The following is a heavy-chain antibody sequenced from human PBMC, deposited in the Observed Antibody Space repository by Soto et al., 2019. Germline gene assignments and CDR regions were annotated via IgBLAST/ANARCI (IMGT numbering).Heavy chain of an antibody. CDR1: GFTFSNYA. V-gene: IGHV3-30*18. D-gene: IGHD6-13*01. Sequence: QVQLVESGGGVVQPGRSLRLSCAASGFTFSNYAMHWVRQAPGKGLEWVAVISYDGGNKYYADSVKGRFTISRDKSKNTMYLQMTRLRSEYTAVYFCAKGRTGYSSMLVNFDYWGQGTLVTVSS. CDR2: ISYDGGNK. J-gene: IGHJ4*02. CDR3: AKGRTGYSSMLVNFDY.